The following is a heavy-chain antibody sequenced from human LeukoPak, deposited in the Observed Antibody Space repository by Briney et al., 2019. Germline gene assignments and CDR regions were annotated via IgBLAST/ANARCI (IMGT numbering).Heavy chain of an antibody. J-gene: IGHJ3*02. Sequence: KSSETLSLTCTVSSGSIGSYYWSWIRQPPGKGLEWIGYIYYTGSTDYNPSLKSRVTILVDRSKNQFSLKLSSVTAADTAVYYCTRDRSALDTWGQGTMVTVSS. CDR2: IYYTGST. V-gene: IGHV4-59*01. CDR3: TRDRSALDT. CDR1: SGSIGSYY.